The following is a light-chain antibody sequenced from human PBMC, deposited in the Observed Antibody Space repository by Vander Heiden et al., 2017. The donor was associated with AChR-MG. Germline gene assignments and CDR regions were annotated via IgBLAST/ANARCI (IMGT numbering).Light chain of an antibody. CDR2: SNN. J-gene: IGLJ1*01. CDR3: AAWDDSLNGYV. Sequence: QSVLTQPPSASGPPGQRATSSCSGSSSNIGSNTVNWYQQLPGTAPKLLIYSNNQRPSGVPDRFSGSKSGTSASLAISGLQSEDEADYYCAAWDDSLNGYVFGTGTKVTVL. V-gene: IGLV1-44*01. CDR1: SSNIGSNT.